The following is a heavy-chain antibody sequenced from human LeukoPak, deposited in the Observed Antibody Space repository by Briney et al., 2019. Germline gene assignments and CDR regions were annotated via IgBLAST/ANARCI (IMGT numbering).Heavy chain of an antibody. J-gene: IGHJ4*02. CDR1: GFTVSSNY. CDR3: ARGSITMVRGVVRYYFDY. V-gene: IGHV3-53*01. CDR2: IYSGGST. D-gene: IGHD3-10*01. Sequence: PGGSLRLSCAASGFTVSSNYMSWVRQAPGKGLEWVSVIYSGGSTYYADSVKGRFTISRDNSKNTLYLQMNSLRAEDKAVYYCARGSITMVRGVVRYYFDYWGQGTLVTVSS.